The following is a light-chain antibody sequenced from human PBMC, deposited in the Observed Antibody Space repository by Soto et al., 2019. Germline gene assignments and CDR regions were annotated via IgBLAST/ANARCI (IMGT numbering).Light chain of an antibody. CDR3: TSFTTSKTYI. J-gene: IGLJ1*01. CDR2: EVS. CDR1: SSDIGSYDR. Sequence: QSALTQPPSVSGSPGQSVTISCTGTSSDIGSYDRVSWYQQPPGTAPRLMIYEVSNRPSGVPDRFSGSKSGNTASLTISGLQPEDETDYYCTSFTTSKTYICGTGPKVTVL. V-gene: IGLV2-18*02.